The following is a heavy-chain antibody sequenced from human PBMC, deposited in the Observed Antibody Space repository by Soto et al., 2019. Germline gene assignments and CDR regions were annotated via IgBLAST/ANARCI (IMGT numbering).Heavy chain of an antibody. D-gene: IGHD5-12*01. Sequence: SETLSLTCTVSGGSISCGDYYWSWIRQPPGKGLEWIGYIYYSGSTYYNPSLKSRVTISVDTSKNQFSLKLSSVTAADTAVHYCARSSRPVATNQHFDYWGQGTLVTVSS. CDR2: IYYSGST. CDR3: ARSSRPVATNQHFDY. J-gene: IGHJ4*02. V-gene: IGHV4-30-4*01. CDR1: GGSISCGDYY.